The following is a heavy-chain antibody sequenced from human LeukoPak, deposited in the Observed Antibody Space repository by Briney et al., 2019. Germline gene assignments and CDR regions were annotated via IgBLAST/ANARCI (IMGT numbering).Heavy chain of an antibody. CDR2: IYYSGST. CDR3: ASLKTVYYGMDV. J-gene: IGHJ6*02. V-gene: IGHV4-61*08. D-gene: IGHD4-17*01. Sequence: PSETLSLTCAVSGGSISSGGYSWSWIRQPPGKGLEWIGYIYYSGSTNYNPSLKSRVTISVDTSKNQFSLRLSSVTAADTAMYYCASLKTVYYGMDVWGQGTTVTVSS. CDR1: GGSISSGGYS.